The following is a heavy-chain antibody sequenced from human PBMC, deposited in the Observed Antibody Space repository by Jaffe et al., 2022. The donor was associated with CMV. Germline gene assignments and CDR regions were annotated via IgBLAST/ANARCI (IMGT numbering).Heavy chain of an antibody. CDR3: TTESLWFGEHTSQYYMDV. Sequence: EVQLVESGGGLVKPGGSLRLSCAASGFTFSNAWMSWVRQAPGKGLEWVGRIKSKTDGGTTDYAAPVKGRFTISRDDSKNTLYLQMNSLKTEDTAVYYCTTESLWFGEHTSQYYMDVWGKGTTVTVSS. J-gene: IGHJ6*03. V-gene: IGHV3-15*01. CDR2: IKSKTDGGTT. D-gene: IGHD3-10*01. CDR1: GFTFSNAW.